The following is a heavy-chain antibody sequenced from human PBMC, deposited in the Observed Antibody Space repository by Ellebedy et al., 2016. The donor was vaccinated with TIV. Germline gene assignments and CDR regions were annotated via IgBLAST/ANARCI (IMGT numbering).Heavy chain of an antibody. J-gene: IGHJ5*02. CDR3: ARGQYSSGTNWFDP. CDR1: GFTFSPYS. D-gene: IGHD6-19*01. CDR2: ISSTGITI. Sequence: GESLKISXAASGFTFSPYSMNWVRQAPGKGLEWVSYISSTGITIYYADSVKGRFTISRDNAKNSLYLQMNSLRVEDTAVYYCARGQYSSGTNWFDPWGQGTLVTVSS. V-gene: IGHV3-48*01.